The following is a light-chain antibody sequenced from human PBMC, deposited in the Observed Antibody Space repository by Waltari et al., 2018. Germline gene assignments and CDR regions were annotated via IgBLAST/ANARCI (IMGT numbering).Light chain of an antibody. CDR2: DVS. CDR3: SSYTSSSTLVV. CDR1: SSDVGGYNY. V-gene: IGLV2-14*01. J-gene: IGLJ2*01. Sequence: QSALTQPASVSGSPGQSITISCPGTSSDVGGYNYVSWYQQHPGKAPKLMIYDVSKRPSGVCNRFSGSKSGNTASLTISGLQAEDEADYYCSSYTSSSTLVVFGGGTKLTVL.